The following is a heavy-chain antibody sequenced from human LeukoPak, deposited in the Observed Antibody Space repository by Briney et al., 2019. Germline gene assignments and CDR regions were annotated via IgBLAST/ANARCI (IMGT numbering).Heavy chain of an antibody. CDR3: AGGTPYYFDY. CDR1: GGTFSSYA. CDR2: INPNSGGT. V-gene: IGHV1-2*02. D-gene: IGHD2-15*01. Sequence: ASVKVSCKASGGTFSSYAISWVRQAPGQGLEWMGWINPNSGGTNYAQKFQGRVTMTRDTSISTAYMELSRLRSDDTAVYYCAGGTPYYFDYWGQGTLVTVSS. J-gene: IGHJ4*02.